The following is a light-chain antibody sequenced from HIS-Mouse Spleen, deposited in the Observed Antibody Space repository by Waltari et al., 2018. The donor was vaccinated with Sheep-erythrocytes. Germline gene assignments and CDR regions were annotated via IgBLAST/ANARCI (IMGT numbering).Light chain of an antibody. Sequence: QSALTQPASVSGSPGQSITISCTGTSSDVGGYNYVSWYQQHPGKAPKLMIYEVSNRPAGVPDRFCGSTSGNTASLTISGLQAEDEADYYCCSYAGSYNHVFATGTKVTVL. CDR1: SSDVGGYNY. V-gene: IGLV2-8*01. CDR2: EVS. J-gene: IGLJ1*01. CDR3: CSYAGSYNHV.